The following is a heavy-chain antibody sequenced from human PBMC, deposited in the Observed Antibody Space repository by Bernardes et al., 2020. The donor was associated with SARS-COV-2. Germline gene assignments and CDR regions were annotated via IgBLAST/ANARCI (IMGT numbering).Heavy chain of an antibody. CDR3: ARDREFYRYGMDV. CDR2: TYLRSKWYN. V-gene: IGHV6-1*01. CDR1: GDSVSSASAA. Sequence: TLSLTWAISGDSVSSASAAWTWIRQSPSRGLEWLGRTYLRSKWYNDYAPSLKSRITINPDTSKNQFFLQLKSVTPEDTAIYYCARDREFYRYGMDVWGQGTTVTVSS. D-gene: IGHD3-10*01. J-gene: IGHJ6*02.